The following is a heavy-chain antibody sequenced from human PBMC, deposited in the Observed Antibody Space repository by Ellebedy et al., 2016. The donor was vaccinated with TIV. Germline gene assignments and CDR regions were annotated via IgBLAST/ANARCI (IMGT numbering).Heavy chain of an antibody. CDR1: GYTFTSYD. Sequence: AASVKVSCKASGYTFTSYDINWVRQATGQGLEWMGWMNPNSDNSDYAPKFEGRLTMTRDTPISTAYMELSSLRSEDTAVYYCATITGTTGYGMDVWGQGTTVTVSS. CDR2: MNPNSDNS. J-gene: IGHJ6*02. V-gene: IGHV1-8*01. CDR3: ATITGTTGYGMDV. D-gene: IGHD1-7*01.